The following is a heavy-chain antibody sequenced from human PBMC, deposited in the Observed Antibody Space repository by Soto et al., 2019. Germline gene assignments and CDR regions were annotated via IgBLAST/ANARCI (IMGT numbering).Heavy chain of an antibody. J-gene: IGHJ6*02. D-gene: IGHD2-21*02. CDR1: GGSISSSSYY. Sequence: SETLSLTCTVSGGSISSSSYYWSWIRQPPGKGLEWIGYMYNTGSTIHNPSLKSRVTISVDTSKNQFSLKLNSVTAADTAVYYCARDLWGYCGADCYPLDVWGQGTTVTVSS. CDR2: MYNTGST. V-gene: IGHV4-61*01. CDR3: ARDLWGYCGADCYPLDV.